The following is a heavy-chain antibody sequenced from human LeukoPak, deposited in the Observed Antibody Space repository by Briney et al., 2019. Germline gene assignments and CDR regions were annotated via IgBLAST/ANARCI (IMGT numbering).Heavy chain of an antibody. Sequence: ASVKVSCKASGYTFTRYAVHWVRQAPGQRLEWMGWINAGNGNIKYSQKFQGRVTITGDTSASTAYMELSSLGSEDTALYYCASTQTAYAFDIWGQGTMVTVSS. J-gene: IGHJ3*02. D-gene: IGHD2-21*02. CDR2: INAGNGNI. V-gene: IGHV1-3*01. CDR3: ASTQTAYAFDI. CDR1: GYTFTRYA.